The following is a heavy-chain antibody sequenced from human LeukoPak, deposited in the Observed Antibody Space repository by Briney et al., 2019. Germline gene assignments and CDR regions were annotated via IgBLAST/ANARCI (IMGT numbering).Heavy chain of an antibody. D-gene: IGHD5-12*01. Sequence: SETLSFTCTVSGGSISSSSYYWGWIRQPPGKGLEWIGSIYYSGSTYYNPSLKSRVTISVDTSKNQFSLKLSSVTAADTAVYYCARDIVATIGWFDPWGQGTLVTVSS. V-gene: IGHV4-39*07. J-gene: IGHJ5*02. CDR3: ARDIVATIGWFDP. CDR1: GGSISSSSYY. CDR2: IYYSGST.